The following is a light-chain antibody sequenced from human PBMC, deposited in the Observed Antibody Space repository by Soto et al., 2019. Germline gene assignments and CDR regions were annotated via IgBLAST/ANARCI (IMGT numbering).Light chain of an antibody. Sequence: ETVMTQSPATLSVSPGERATLSCRASQSVYSNLAWYQQKPGQAPRLLIYGASTRATGLPARFSGSGSGTDFTLTISSLQSEDFAVYYCQQYQNWPLTFGGGTKVEIK. CDR2: GAS. J-gene: IGKJ4*01. CDR3: QQYQNWPLT. CDR1: QSVYSN. V-gene: IGKV3-15*01.